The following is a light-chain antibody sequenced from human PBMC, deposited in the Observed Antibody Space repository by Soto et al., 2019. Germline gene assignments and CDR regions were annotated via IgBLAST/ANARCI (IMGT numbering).Light chain of an antibody. V-gene: IGKV3D-20*01. CDR2: DAS. Sequence: ELVLTQSPATLSWSAGERATLSWGASRRCDTYLAWYQQKPGQAPRLPIYDASNRATGIPARFSGSGYGTDFNLTISRLETEDFAVYYCQQYGNSPQTFGQGTKVDIK. CDR1: RRCDTY. J-gene: IGKJ1*01. CDR3: QQYGNSPQT.